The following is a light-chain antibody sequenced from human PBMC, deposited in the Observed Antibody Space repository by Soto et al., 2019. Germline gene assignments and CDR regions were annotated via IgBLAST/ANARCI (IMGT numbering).Light chain of an antibody. CDR2: GVS. J-gene: IGKJ1*01. CDR1: QSVRPNF. V-gene: IGKV3-20*01. CDR3: QRYDSFRT. Sequence: EIVLTQSPVTLSLSPGERATLSCRASQSVRPNFLAWYQQKPAQAPRLLIYGVSDRATGIPDRFSGSGSGTDFTLTITRLEPEDFAMYYCQRYDSFRTFGQGTKVDI.